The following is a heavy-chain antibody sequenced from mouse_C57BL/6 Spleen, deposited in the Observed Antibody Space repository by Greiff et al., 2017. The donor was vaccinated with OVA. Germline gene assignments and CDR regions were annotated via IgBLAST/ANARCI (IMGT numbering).Heavy chain of an antibody. CDR1: GYAFSSYW. CDR2: IYPGDGDT. CDR3: ARGYYSIFDY. D-gene: IGHD2-5*01. Sequence: VQLVESGAELVKPGASVKISCKASGYAFSSYWMNWVKQRPGKGLEWIGQIYPGDGDTNYNGKFKGKATLTADKSSSTAYMQLSSLTSEDSAVYFCARGYYSIFDYWGQGTTLTVSS. J-gene: IGHJ2*01. V-gene: IGHV1-80*01.